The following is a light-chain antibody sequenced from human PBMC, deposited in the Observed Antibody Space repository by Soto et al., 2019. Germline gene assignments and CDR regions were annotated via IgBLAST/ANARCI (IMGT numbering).Light chain of an antibody. CDR1: SSDVGGYNY. V-gene: IGLV2-14*01. CDR2: DVS. Sequence: QSALTQPASVSGSPGQSITISCTGTSSDVGGYNYVSWYQQYPGKAPKLIIYDVSNRPSGVSNRFSGSKSGNTASLTISGLQAEDEADYYCSSYTTSSTVVVFGGGTQLTVL. CDR3: SSYTTSSTVVV. J-gene: IGLJ2*01.